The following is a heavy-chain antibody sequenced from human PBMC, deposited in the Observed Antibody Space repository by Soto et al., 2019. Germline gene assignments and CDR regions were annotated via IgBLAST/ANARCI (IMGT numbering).Heavy chain of an antibody. CDR2: INPSGGST. J-gene: IGHJ3*02. CDR1: GYTFTSYY. V-gene: IGHV1-46*01. CDR3: ARDGPRITLSYVAFDI. Sequence: ASVKVSCKASGYTFTSYYMHWVRQAPGQGLEWMGIINPSGGSTSYAQKFQGRVTMTRDTSTSTVYMELSSLRSEDMAVYYCARDGPRITLSYVAFDIWGQGTMVTVSS. D-gene: IGHD3-9*01.